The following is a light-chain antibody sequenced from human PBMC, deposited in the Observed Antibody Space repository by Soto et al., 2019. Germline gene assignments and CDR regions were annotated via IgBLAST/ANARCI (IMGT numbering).Light chain of an antibody. CDR1: SGDVGGYKF. Sequence: QSVLTQPASVSGSPGQSITIYCTGTSGDVGGYKFVSWYQQHPGKAPKLMIYEGSKRPSGVSNRFSGSKSGNTASLTISGLQAEDEADYYCCSYAGSSSWVFGGGTKLTVL. CDR2: EGS. J-gene: IGLJ3*02. V-gene: IGLV2-23*01. CDR3: CSYAGSSSWV.